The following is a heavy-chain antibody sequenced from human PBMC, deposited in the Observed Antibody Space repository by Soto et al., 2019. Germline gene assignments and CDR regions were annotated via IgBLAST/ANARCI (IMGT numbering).Heavy chain of an antibody. CDR3: ASPWGSFDY. Sequence: EVQLVESGGGLVQPGGSLRLSCAASGFTFSSYEMNWVRQAPGKGLEWISYIDYSVETIYYADSVKGRFTIARDNAKNSLYLQMNSLRAEDTAVYYCASPWGSFDYWGQGTLVTFSS. V-gene: IGHV3-48*03. D-gene: IGHD7-27*01. CDR2: IDYSVETI. CDR1: GFTFSSYE. J-gene: IGHJ4*02.